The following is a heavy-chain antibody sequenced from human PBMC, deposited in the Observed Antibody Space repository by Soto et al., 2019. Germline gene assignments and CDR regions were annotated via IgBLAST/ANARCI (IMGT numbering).Heavy chain of an antibody. Sequence: QVQLVQSGAEVKKPGASVKVSCKASGYTFSSYGISWVRQAPGQGLEWMGWISGYNGNTHYAQKLQGRVTMTTDTSTSTAYLELRSLRSDDTAVYYCARAPTYSSSSGGPAGVWGQGTTVTVSS. CDR1: GYTFSSYG. CDR2: ISGYNGNT. J-gene: IGHJ6*02. CDR3: ARAPTYSSSSGGPAGV. V-gene: IGHV1-18*01. D-gene: IGHD6-6*01.